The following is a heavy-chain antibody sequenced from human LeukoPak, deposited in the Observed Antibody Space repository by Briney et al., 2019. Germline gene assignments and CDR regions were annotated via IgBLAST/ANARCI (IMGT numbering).Heavy chain of an antibody. CDR3: ARVSRRGWYSSSHYFDY. J-gene: IGHJ4*02. V-gene: IGHV1-46*01. CDR1: GYTFTSYY. CDR2: INPSGGST. Sequence: ASVKVSCKASGYTFTSYYMHWVRQATGQGLEWMGIINPSGGSTSYAQKFQGRATMTRDTSTSTVYMELSSLRSEDTAVYYCARVSRRGWYSSSHYFDYWGQGTLVTVSS. D-gene: IGHD6-6*01.